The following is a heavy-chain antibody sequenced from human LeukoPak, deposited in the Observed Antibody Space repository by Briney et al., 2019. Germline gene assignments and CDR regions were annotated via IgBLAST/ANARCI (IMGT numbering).Heavy chain of an antibody. CDR1: GGSISSYY. CDR3: ARPPGY. Sequence: SETLSLTCTVSGGSISSYYWSWIRQPPGKGLEWIGYIYTSGSTNYNPSLKSRVTISVDTSKNQFSLKLSSVTAADTAVYYRARPPGYWGQGTLVTVSS. V-gene: IGHV4-4*09. CDR2: IYTSGST. J-gene: IGHJ4*02.